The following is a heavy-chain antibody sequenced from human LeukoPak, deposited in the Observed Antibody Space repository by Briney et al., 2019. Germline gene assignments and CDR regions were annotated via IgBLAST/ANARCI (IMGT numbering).Heavy chain of an antibody. J-gene: IGHJ4*02. CDR3: AKETAVTGACES. V-gene: IGHV3-23*01. CDR1: GFTFSSYA. CDR2: ISANGRAS. Sequence: PGGSLRLSCTASGFTFSSYAMSWVRQAPGKGLEWVSPISANGRASYYVDSVKGRFTISRDNSRNTLYLQMNSLRAEDTAVYYCAKETAVTGACESWDPGTLVTVSS. D-gene: IGHD6-19*01.